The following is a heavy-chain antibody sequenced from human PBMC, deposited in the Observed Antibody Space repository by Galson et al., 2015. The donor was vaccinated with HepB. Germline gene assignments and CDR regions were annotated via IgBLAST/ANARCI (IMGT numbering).Heavy chain of an antibody. CDR1: GFTFSSYG. J-gene: IGHJ4*02. CDR3: ARVGYCSSTSCSSYSY. D-gene: IGHD2-2*03. V-gene: IGHV3-48*02. CDR2: ISTGSSTK. Sequence: SLRLSCAASGFTFSSYGMSWDRQAPGKGLEWVSYISTGSSTKYYADSVKGRLTISRDNAKSSLYLQLNSLRDEDTAVYYCARVGYCSSTSCSSYSYWGQGTLVTVSS.